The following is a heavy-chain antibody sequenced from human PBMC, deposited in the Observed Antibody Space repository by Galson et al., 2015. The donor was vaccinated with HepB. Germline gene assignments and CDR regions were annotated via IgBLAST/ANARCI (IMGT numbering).Heavy chain of an antibody. V-gene: IGHV1-18*01. CDR3: ARDFHDACEI. CDR1: GFTFTSYG. CDR2: ISANNGNT. J-gene: IGHJ3*02. Sequence: SVKVSCKASGFTFTSYGISWVRQAPGQGLEWIGWISANNGNTNYAQTLQGRVTMTTDKSMSSVYMRLRSLRTDDTAWYYCARDFHDACEIWGQGTMVTVSS.